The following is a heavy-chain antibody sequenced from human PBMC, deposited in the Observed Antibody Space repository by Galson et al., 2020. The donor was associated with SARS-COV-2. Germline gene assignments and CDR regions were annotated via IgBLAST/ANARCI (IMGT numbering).Heavy chain of an antibody. D-gene: IGHD3-22*01. CDR1: GFTFSSYA. J-gene: IGHJ4*02. CDR2: ISASGGST. Sequence: GESLKISCAASGFTFSSYAMNWVRQAPGKGLEWVSTISASGGSTYYADSVKGRFTISRDNSKNTLYLQMNSLRAEDTAVYYCAKDAFINMIVVVIPNYFDYWGQGTLVTVSS. V-gene: IGHV3-23*01. CDR3: AKDAFINMIVVVIPNYFDY.